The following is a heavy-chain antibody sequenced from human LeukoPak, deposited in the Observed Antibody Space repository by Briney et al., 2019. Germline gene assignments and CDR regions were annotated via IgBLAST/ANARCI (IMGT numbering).Heavy chain of an antibody. D-gene: IGHD1-26*01. CDR2: IKQDGSEK. CDR3: AGSGSYNY. CDR1: GFPFISYW. J-gene: IGHJ4*02. Sequence: GGSLRLSCAASGFPFISYWMSWVRQAPGKGLEWVANIKQDGSEKYYVDSVKGRFTISIDNAKNSLYLQMNSLRAEDTAVYYCAGSGSYNYWGQGTLVTVSS. V-gene: IGHV3-7*01.